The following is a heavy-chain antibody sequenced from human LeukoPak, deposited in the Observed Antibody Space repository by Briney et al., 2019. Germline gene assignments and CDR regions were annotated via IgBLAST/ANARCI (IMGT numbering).Heavy chain of an antibody. V-gene: IGHV3-21*01. CDR3: ARVPHPIVRGVIITQFYFDY. D-gene: IGHD3-10*01. CDR1: GVTFSSYS. CDR2: ISSSRRYI. Sequence: PGGSLRLSCAASGVTFSSYSMNWVRQAPGKGLEWVSSISSSRRYIYYADSVKGRFTISRDNAKNSLYLQMNSLRAEDTAVYYCARVPHPIVRGVIITQFYFDYWGQGTLVTVSS. J-gene: IGHJ4*02.